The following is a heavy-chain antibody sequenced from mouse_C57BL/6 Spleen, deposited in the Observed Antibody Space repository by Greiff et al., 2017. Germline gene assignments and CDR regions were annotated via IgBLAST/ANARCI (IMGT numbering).Heavy chain of an antibody. Sequence: EVMLVESGGGLVKPGGSLKLSCAASGFTFSSYTMSWVRQTPEKRLEWVATISGGGGNTYYPDSVKGRFTISRDNAKNTLYLQMSSLRSEDTALYYCARTLYYGSSSFAYWGQGTLVTVSA. J-gene: IGHJ3*01. CDR1: GFTFSSYT. D-gene: IGHD1-1*01. V-gene: IGHV5-9*01. CDR2: ISGGGGNT. CDR3: ARTLYYGSSSFAY.